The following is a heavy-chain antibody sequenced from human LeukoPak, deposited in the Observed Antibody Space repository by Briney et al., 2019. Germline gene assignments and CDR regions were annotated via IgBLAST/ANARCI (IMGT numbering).Heavy chain of an antibody. J-gene: IGHJ4*02. CDR2: IIPIFGTA. Sequence: ASVKVSCKASGGTFSSYAISWVRQAPGQGLEWMGGIIPIFGTANYAQKFQGRVTITADKSTSTAYMELSSLRSEDTAVYYCARVGYYYDLQSTYWGQGTLVTVSS. CDR3: ARVGYYYDLQSTY. CDR1: GGTFSSYA. V-gene: IGHV1-69*06. D-gene: IGHD3-22*01.